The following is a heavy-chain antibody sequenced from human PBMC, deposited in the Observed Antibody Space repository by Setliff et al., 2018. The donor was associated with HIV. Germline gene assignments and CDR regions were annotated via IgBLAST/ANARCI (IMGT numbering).Heavy chain of an antibody. CDR2: INTNTGSP. J-gene: IGHJ4*02. CDR1: GYTFNNYA. D-gene: IGHD3-10*01. V-gene: IGHV7-4-1*02. Sequence: ASVKVSCKASGYTFNNYALYWVRQAPGQGFEWMGWINTNTGSPTYAQGFTRRFVFSLDTSVSTAYLQISSLKAEDTAVYYCARAHRLTMIRGVFDYWGQGTLVTVSS. CDR3: ARAHRLTMIRGVFDY.